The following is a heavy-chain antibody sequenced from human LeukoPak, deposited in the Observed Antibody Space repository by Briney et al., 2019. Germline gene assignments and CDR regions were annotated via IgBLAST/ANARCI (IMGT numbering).Heavy chain of an antibody. CDR2: VNPSGGST. Sequence: GASVKVSCTASGYTFTNYYIHWVRQAPGQGLEWVGIVNPSGGSTSYARKFQGGVTVTRDTSTSTVYMELRRLRSEDTAVYYCARVYCSANRGYDSGGDYWGQGTLVTVSS. V-gene: IGHV1-46*01. CDR1: GYTFTNYY. J-gene: IGHJ4*02. D-gene: IGHD2-15*01. CDR3: ARVYCSANRGYDSGGDY.